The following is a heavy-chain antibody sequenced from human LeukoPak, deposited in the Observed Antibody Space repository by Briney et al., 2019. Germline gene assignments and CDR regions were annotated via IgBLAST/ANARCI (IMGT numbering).Heavy chain of an antibody. Sequence: GASVKVSCKAFGGTFSSYAISWVRQAPGQGLEWIGGIIPIFGTANYAQKFQCRVTITADESTSTAYMELSSLRSEDTAVYYCARTQEGYCSGGSCYTREYYGMDVWGQGTTVTVSS. J-gene: IGHJ6*02. D-gene: IGHD2-15*01. CDR3: ARTQEGYCSGGSCYTREYYGMDV. V-gene: IGHV1-69*13. CDR1: GGTFSSYA. CDR2: IIPIFGTA.